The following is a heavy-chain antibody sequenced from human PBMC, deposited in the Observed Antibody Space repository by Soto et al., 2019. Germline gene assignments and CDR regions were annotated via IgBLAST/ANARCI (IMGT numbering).Heavy chain of an antibody. CDR2: IATYNSNR. J-gene: IGHJ5*02. V-gene: IGHV1-18*01. Sequence: HLVQSGPELKKPGASITVSCKTSGDTFTNFGLSWVRQSPGQGLEWMGWIATYNSNRNYAQKNQGRLTLTTDSSTSTAYMELKNLGYDDTAVYYCARVVRGVVNWFDPWGQGTLVTDSS. D-gene: IGHD3-10*01. CDR1: GDTFTNFG. CDR3: ARVVRGVVNWFDP.